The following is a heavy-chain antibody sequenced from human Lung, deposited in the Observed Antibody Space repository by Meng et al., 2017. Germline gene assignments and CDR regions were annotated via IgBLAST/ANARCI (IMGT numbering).Heavy chain of an antibody. D-gene: IGHD4/OR15-4a*01. J-gene: IGHJ4*02. CDR2: INAGNGNT. V-gene: IGHV1-3*01. Sequence: QVQLVQSGAEVKKPGASVKVSCKASGYTFTTYAMHWVRQAPGQRLEWMGWINAGNGNTKYSQKFQGRVTITNDTSASTAYMELTSLTSEDTAIYYCKSCANSDYFDYWGQGTLVTVSS. CDR1: GYTFTTYA. CDR3: KSCANSDYFDY.